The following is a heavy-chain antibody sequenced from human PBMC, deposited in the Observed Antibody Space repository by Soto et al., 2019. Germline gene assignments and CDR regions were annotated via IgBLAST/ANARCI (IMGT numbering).Heavy chain of an antibody. CDR3: TRSTLGVGMDL. CDR2: MGGAGAR. CDR1: GLTYNSYD. V-gene: IGHV3-13*01. Sequence: PGGSLRVSCASFGLTYNSYDMIWVRQVTGKGLEWIASMGGAGAREYSGSVKGRFIISRDNAKNSLYLQMDSLRVADTGVYYWTRSTLGVGMDLGCHGTPVTVSS. J-gene: IGHJ6*02.